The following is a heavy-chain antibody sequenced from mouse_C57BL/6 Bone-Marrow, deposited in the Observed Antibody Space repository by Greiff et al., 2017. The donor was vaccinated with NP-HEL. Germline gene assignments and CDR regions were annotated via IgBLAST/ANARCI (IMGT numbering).Heavy chain of an antibody. J-gene: IGHJ3*01. Sequence: QVQLQQSGAELARPGASVKLSCKASGYTFTSYGISWVKQRTGQGLEWIGEIYPRSGNTYYNEKFKGKATLTADKSSSTAYMELRSLTSADSAVYLSAKTDYLPFAYWGQGTLVTVSA. CDR2: IYPRSGNT. CDR3: AKTDYLPFAY. D-gene: IGHD5-5*01. CDR1: GYTFTSYG. V-gene: IGHV1-81*01.